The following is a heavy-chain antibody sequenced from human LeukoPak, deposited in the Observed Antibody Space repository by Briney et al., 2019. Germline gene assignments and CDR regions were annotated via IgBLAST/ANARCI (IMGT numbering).Heavy chain of an antibody. Sequence: GASVKVSCKASGCTFTGYYMHWVRQAPGQGLEWMGWVNPNSGGTNYAQKFQGRVTMTRDTSISTAYMELSRLRSDDTAVYYCAREDYGDYGTPYYYYGMDVWGQGTTVTVSS. V-gene: IGHV1-2*02. CDR1: GCTFTGYY. CDR3: AREDYGDYGTPYYYYGMDV. J-gene: IGHJ6*02. D-gene: IGHD4-17*01. CDR2: VNPNSGGT.